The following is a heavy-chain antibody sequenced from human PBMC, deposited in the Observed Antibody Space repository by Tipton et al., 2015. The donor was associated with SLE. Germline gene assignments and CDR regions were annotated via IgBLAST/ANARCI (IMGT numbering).Heavy chain of an antibody. CDR3: ARDIEAPGDFLYFDY. D-gene: IGHD7-27*01. V-gene: IGHV4-59*11. J-gene: IGHJ4*02. CDR2: MHNSGDS. CDR1: GISISTHY. Sequence: TLSLTCKVSGISISTHYWSWIRQPPGKGLEWIGQMHNSGDSTYNPSLKSRVTMSVDTTKNHFSLELTSVIAADTAVYYCARDIEAPGDFLYFDYWGQGILVTVSS.